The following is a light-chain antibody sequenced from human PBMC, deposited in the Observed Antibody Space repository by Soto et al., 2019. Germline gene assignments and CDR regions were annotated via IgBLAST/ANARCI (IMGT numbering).Light chain of an antibody. CDR1: QDISNY. Sequence: DIQMTQSPSSLSASVGDRVTITCQASQDISNYLNWYQQKPGKAPKLLIYDASNLETAVPSRFSGSGSGTDFTFTISSLQPEDIATYYCQQDDNLPRTFGQGTKGEIK. CDR3: QQDDNLPRT. CDR2: DAS. V-gene: IGKV1-33*01. J-gene: IGKJ1*01.